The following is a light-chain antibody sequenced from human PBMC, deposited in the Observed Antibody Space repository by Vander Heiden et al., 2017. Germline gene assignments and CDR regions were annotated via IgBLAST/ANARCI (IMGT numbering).Light chain of an antibody. CDR2: GAC. V-gene: IGKV3-20*01. J-gene: IGKJ4*01. CDR3: QQYGSSPLT. CDR1: QSVSSSY. Sequence: IVLTQSPGTLSLSSGERATLYCSASQSVSSSYLAWYQQKSGQAPRILICGACGRATGIPDRFRGSGSGTEFTLTISRLEPGDFAVYYWQQYGSSPLTVGGGTKVEIK.